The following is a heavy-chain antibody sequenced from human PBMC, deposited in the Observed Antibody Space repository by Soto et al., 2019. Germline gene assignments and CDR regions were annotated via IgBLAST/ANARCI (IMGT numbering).Heavy chain of an antibody. Sequence: GGSLRLSCAASGFTFSSYAMSWVRQAPGKGLEWVSAISGSGGSTYYADSVKGRFTISRDNSKNTLYLQMNSLRAEDTAVYYYAQSSDRAGYYYYYGMDVWGQGTTVTVSS. V-gene: IGHV3-23*01. CDR2: ISGSGGST. J-gene: IGHJ6*02. CDR1: GFTFSSYA. D-gene: IGHD6-6*01. CDR3: AQSSDRAGYYYYYGMDV.